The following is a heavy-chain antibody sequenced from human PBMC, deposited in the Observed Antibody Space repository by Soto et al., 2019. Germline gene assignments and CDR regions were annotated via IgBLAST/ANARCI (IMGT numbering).Heavy chain of an antibody. V-gene: IGHV3-30*18. J-gene: IGHJ6*02. D-gene: IGHD3-10*01. CDR3: AKDLGSPDYYNYGMDV. CDR2: ISYDGSNN. CDR1: GFSFSGYD. Sequence: GGSLRLSCAASGFSFSGYDMHWVRQAPGKGLEWVAGISYDGSNNYYADSVKGRFTISRDNSKNKMYLQMNSLRAEDTAVYYCAKDLGSPDYYNYGMDVWGQGTTVTVSS.